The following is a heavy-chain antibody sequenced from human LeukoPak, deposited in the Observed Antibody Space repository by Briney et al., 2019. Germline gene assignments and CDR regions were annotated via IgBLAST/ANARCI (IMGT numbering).Heavy chain of an antibody. V-gene: IGHV3-15*01. J-gene: IGHJ4*02. D-gene: IGHD3-3*01. Sequence: GGSLRLSCAASGSTFSNAWMSWVRQAPGKGLEWVGRIKSKTDGGTTDYAAPVKGRFTISRDDSKNTLYLQMNSLKTEETAVYYCTTPTSTYYDFWSGYYTGDYWGQGTLVTVSS. CDR2: IKSKTDGGTT. CDR3: TTPTSTYYDFWSGYYTGDY. CDR1: GSTFSNAW.